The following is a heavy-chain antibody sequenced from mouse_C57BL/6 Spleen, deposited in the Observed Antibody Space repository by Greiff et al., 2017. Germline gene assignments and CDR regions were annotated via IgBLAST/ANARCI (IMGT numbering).Heavy chain of an antibody. V-gene: IGHV3-6*01. CDR1: GYSITSGYY. CDR3: ARGTLPFDY. J-gene: IGHJ2*01. D-gene: IGHD5-5*01. Sequence: DVKLQESGPGLVKPSQSLSLTCSVTGYSITSGYYWNWIRQFPGNKLEWMGYISYDGSNNYNPSLKNRISITRDTSKNQFFLKLNSVTTEDTATYYSARGTLPFDYWGQGTTLTVSS. CDR2: ISYDGSN.